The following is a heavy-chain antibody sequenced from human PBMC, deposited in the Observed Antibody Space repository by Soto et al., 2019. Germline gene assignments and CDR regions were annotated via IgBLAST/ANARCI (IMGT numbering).Heavy chain of an antibody. J-gene: IGHJ4*02. V-gene: IGHV4-34*01. Sequence: QVQLQQWGAGLLKPSETLSLTCAVYGGSFSGYYWSWIRQPPGKGLEWIGEINHSGSTNYNPSLKSRVTISVDTSKNQFSLKLSSVTAADTAVYYCARGLKGDYGDHTGPGYFDYWGQGTLVTVSS. D-gene: IGHD4-17*01. CDR3: ARGLKGDYGDHTGPGYFDY. CDR2: INHSGST. CDR1: GGSFSGYY.